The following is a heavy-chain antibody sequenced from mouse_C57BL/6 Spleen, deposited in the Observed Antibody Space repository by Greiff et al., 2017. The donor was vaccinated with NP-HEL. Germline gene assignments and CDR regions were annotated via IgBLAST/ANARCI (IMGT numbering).Heavy chain of an antibody. CDR2: IYPRSGNT. D-gene: IGHD3-2*02. CDR1: GYTFTSYG. CDR3: AREGDSSGYFDY. V-gene: IGHV1-81*01. J-gene: IGHJ2*01. Sequence: VKLVESGAELARPGASVKLSCKASGYTFTSYGISWVKQRTGQGLEWIGEIYPRSGNTYYNEKFKGKATLTADKSSSTAYMELRSLTSEDSAVYFCAREGDSSGYFDYWGQGTTLTVSS.